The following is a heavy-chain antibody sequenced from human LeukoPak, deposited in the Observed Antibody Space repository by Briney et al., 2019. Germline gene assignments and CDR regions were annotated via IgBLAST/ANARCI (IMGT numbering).Heavy chain of an antibody. CDR1: GGSISSYY. CDR3: ARQERLGELSLPFDY. V-gene: IGHV4-59*08. J-gene: IGHJ4*02. Sequence: SETLSLTCTVPGGSISSYYWSWIRQPPGKGLEWIGYIYYSGSTNYNPSLKSRVTISVDTSKNQFSLKLSSVTAADTAVYYCARQERLGELSLPFDYWGQGTLVTVSS. CDR2: IYYSGST. D-gene: IGHD3-16*02.